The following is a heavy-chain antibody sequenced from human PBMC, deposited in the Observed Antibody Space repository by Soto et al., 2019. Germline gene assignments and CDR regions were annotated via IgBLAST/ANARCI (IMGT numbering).Heavy chain of an antibody. CDR1: GFAFNTFA. CDR3: ARGRDYKYGMDV. J-gene: IGHJ6*02. V-gene: IGHV3-23*01. D-gene: IGHD3-10*01. Sequence: QLLESGGGLVQPGGSLRLSCAASGFAFNTFAMTWVRQAPGKGLEWVSAIRSTGDNIQYADSVKGRFTISRDNSKNTLYLQMNSLRAEDTGAYYGARGRDYKYGMDVWGQGTTVTVSS. CDR2: IRSTGDNI.